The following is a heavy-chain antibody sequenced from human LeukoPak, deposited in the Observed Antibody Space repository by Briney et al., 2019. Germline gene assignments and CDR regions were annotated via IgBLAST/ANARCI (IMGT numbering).Heavy chain of an antibody. V-gene: IGHV3-33*01. CDR1: GFTFSSYG. D-gene: IGHD1-26*01. J-gene: IGHJ4*02. Sequence: GRSLRLSCAASGFTFSSYGMHWVRQAPGKGLEWVAVIWYDGSNKYYADSVKGRFTISRDNSKNTLYLQMNSLRAEDTAVYYCARDQSGSYSLDYWGQGTLVTVSS. CDR3: ARDQSGSYSLDY. CDR2: IWYDGSNK.